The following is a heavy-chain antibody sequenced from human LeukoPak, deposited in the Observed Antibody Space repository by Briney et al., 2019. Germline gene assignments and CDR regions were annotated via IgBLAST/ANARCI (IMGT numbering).Heavy chain of an antibody. CDR2: IYYSGST. D-gene: IGHD5-24*01. V-gene: IGHV4-31*03. CDR3: ARVTGYGYRNLYYYYGMDV. Sequence: SQTLSLTCTVSGGSISSGGYYWSWIRQHPGKGLEWIGYIYYSGSTYYNPSLKSRVTISVDTSKNQFSLKLSSVTAADTAVYYCARVTGYGYRNLYYYYGMDVWGQGTTVTVSS. J-gene: IGHJ6*02. CDR1: GGSISSGGYY.